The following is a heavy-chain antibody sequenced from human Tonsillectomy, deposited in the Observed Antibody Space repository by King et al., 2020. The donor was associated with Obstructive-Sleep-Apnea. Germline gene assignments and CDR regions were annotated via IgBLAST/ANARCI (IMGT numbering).Heavy chain of an antibody. D-gene: IGHD3-22*01. V-gene: IGHV1-69*01. CDR3: ARDSADASMIN. CDR1: GHSFSSHI. J-gene: IGHJ4*02. CDR2: IIPILGTT. Sequence: QLVQSGAVVKRPGSSVKVSCRAPGHSFSSHIMHWVRQAPGQGLEWMGAIIPILGTTNYAQEFQGRVTFTADESTSTAYVDLSSLKFEDTATYYCARDSADASMINWGQGTLVTVSS.